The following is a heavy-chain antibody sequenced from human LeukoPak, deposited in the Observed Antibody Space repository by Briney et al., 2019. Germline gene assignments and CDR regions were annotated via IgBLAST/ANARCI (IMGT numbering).Heavy chain of an antibody. J-gene: IGHJ4*02. V-gene: IGHV4-39*01. CDR3: ARHSLIPATGFDY. CDR1: GGSVSSNSYY. CDR2: IYFNENI. D-gene: IGHD6-13*01. Sequence: SETLSLTCTVSGGSVSSNSYYWGWIRQPPEKGLEYIGSIYFNENIYFNPSLKSRITLSVDTSKNQFSVRLSSVTAADTAVYYCARHSLIPATGFDYWGQGTLVTVSS.